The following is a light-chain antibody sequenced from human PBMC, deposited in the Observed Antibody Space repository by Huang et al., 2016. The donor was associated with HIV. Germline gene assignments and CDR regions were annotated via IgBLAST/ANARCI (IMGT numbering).Light chain of an antibody. Sequence: DIQMTQSPSSVSASVGDRVTITCRASQGVTTWLAWYQQKPGKAPKLLSYGASTLQSWVPSRFSGSGSGTDFTLTISSLQPEDFATYYCQQANSFPFTFGPGTKVDIK. CDR2: GAS. V-gene: IGKV1-12*01. J-gene: IGKJ3*01. CDR1: QGVTTW. CDR3: QQANSFPFT.